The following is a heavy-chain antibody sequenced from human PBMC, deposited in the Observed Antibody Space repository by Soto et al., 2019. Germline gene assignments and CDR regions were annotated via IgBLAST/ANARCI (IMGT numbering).Heavy chain of an antibody. CDR3: ASRDPGTSVDY. CDR2: INHSGST. D-gene: IGHD1-7*01. CDR1: GGSFSGYY. Sequence: PSEILSLTCAVYGGSFSGYYWSWIRQPPGKGLEWIGEINHSGSTNYTPSLKSRVTISLDKPENQFSLKVTSLTAADTAVYYCASRDPGTSVDYWGQGTLVTVSS. J-gene: IGHJ4*02. V-gene: IGHV4-34*01.